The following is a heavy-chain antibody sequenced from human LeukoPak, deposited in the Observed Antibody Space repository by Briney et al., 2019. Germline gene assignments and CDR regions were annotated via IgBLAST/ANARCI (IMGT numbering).Heavy chain of an antibody. J-gene: IGHJ4*02. CDR3: AMGYKSAYSWDY. CDR2: ISPDGRST. V-gene: IGHV3-74*01. Sequence: PGGSLRLSCAASGFTFSVFWMFWVRQAPGQGLVWVSHISPDGRSTNYADSVKGRFTISRDNARNTLYLQLNSLTAEDRAVYYCAMGYKSAYSWDYWGQGTLVTVSS. D-gene: IGHD5-18*01. CDR1: GFTFSVFW.